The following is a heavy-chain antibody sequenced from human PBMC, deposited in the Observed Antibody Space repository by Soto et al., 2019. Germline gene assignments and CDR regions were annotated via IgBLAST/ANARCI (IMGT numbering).Heavy chain of an antibody. J-gene: IGHJ6*02. D-gene: IGHD7-27*01. CDR1: GYTFTSYY. CDR2: INPSGGSA. CDR3: ARDPNLSLTYHYYGMDV. Sequence: QVQLMQSGAEVKKPGASVKVSCKASGYTFTSYYIHWVRQAPGQGLEWMGIINPSGGSARYARKFQGRVAMTRDTSTSTVYMEVSSLGYEDTAVYYCARDPNLSLTYHYYGMDVWGQGTTVTVSS. V-gene: IGHV1-46*01.